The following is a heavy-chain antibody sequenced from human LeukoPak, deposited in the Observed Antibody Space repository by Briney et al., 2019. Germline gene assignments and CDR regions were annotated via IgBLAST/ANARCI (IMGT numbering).Heavy chain of an antibody. CDR3: ARDPWDDYDSSGATKPLDY. Sequence: ASVKVSCKTSGYTFISHDINWVRQAPGQGLEWMGWINPRNGGTKYAQKFQGRVTMTRDTSIITAYMELRRLRSDDTAVYYCARDPWDDYDSSGATKPLDYWGQGTLVTVSS. CDR1: GYTFISHD. V-gene: IGHV1-2*02. D-gene: IGHD3-22*01. CDR2: INPRNGGT. J-gene: IGHJ4*02.